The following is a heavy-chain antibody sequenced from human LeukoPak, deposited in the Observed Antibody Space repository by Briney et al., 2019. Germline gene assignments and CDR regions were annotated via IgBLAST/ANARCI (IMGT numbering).Heavy chain of an antibody. CDR2: IYPGDSDT. J-gene: IGHJ6*03. V-gene: IGHV5-51*01. CDR1: GYSFTSYW. Sequence: GESLKISCKGSGYSFTSYWIGWVRQMPGKGLEWMGIIYPGDSDTRYSPSFQGQVTIPADKSISTAYLQWSSLKASDTAMYYCARRGRLPGEDYYYYYMDVWGKGTTVTVSS. D-gene: IGHD3-10*01. CDR3: ARRGRLPGEDYYYYYMDV.